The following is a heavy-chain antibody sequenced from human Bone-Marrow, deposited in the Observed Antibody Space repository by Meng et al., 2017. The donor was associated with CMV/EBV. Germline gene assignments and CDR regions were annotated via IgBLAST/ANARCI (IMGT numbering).Heavy chain of an antibody. D-gene: IGHD2-8*02. J-gene: IGHJ4*02. CDR1: GFTFDEHS. V-gene: IGHV3-9*01. CDR2: ITWNSDYI. Sequence: SLKISCAASGFTFDEHSMHWVRQAPGKGLEWVAGITWNSDYIGYADSVEGRFTISRDNARYSLYLQMSSLRAEDTALYYCAKGKIRDCTGNNCLYLDYWGQGTLVTVSS. CDR3: AKGKIRDCTGNNCLYLDY.